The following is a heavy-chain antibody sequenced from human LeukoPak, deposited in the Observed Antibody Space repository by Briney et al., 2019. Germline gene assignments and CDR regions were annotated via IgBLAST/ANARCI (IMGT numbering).Heavy chain of an antibody. Sequence: ASVKVSRKASGYTFTSYGISWVRQAPGQGLEWMGWISAYNGNTNYAQKLQGRVTMTTDTSTSTAYMELRSLRSDDTAVYYCARGRIGGGNSYWYFDLWGRGTLVTVSS. CDR2: ISAYNGNT. CDR1: GYTFTSYG. J-gene: IGHJ2*01. V-gene: IGHV1-18*01. D-gene: IGHD4-23*01. CDR3: ARGRIGGGNSYWYFDL.